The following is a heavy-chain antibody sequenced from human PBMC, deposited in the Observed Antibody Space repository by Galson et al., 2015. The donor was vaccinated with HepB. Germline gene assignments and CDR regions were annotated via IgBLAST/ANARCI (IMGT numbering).Heavy chain of an antibody. CDR3: AKQRGDYGARCWFDP. V-gene: IGHV1-2*02. J-gene: IGHJ5*02. CDR2: INPNSGGT. Sequence: SVKVSCKASGYTFTGYYLHWVRQAPGQGLEWMGWINPNSGGTNYAQKFQGRVTMTRDTSISTAYMDLNRLRSDDTAVYYCAKQRGDYGARCWFDPWGQGTLVTASS. D-gene: IGHD4-17*01. CDR1: GYTFTGYY.